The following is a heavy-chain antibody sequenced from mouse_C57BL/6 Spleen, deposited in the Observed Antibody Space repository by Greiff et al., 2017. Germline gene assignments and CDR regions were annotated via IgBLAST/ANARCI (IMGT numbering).Heavy chain of an antibody. Sequence: QVQLQQPGAELVKPGASVKLSCKASGYTFTSYWLHWVKQRPGQGLEWIGMIHPNSGSTNYNEKFKSKATLTVDKSSSTAYMQLSSLTSEDSAVYYCAREDSYGSSYPAWFAYWGQGTLVTVSA. D-gene: IGHD1-1*01. CDR3: AREDSYGSSYPAWFAY. CDR2: IHPNSGST. V-gene: IGHV1-64*01. J-gene: IGHJ3*01. CDR1: GYTFTSYW.